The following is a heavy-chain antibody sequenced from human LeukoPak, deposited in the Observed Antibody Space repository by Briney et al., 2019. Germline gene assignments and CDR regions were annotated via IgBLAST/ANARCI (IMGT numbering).Heavy chain of an antibody. Sequence: ASVKVSCKASGGTFSSYAISWVRQAPGQGLEWMGGIIPIFGTANYAQKFQGRVTITADESTSTAYMELSSLRSEDTAAYYCARDKFPGGFDYWGQGTLVTVSS. CDR2: IIPIFGTA. CDR3: ARDKFPGGFDY. D-gene: IGHD3-16*01. V-gene: IGHV1-69*13. J-gene: IGHJ4*02. CDR1: GGTFSSYA.